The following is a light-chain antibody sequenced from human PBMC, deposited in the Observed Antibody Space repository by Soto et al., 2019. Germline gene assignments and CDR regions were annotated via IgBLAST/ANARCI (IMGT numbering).Light chain of an antibody. CDR2: DAS. J-gene: IGKJ1*01. V-gene: IGKV3-20*01. CDR1: QTVRSNY. CDR3: QQYGSSPPA. Sequence: EIVLTQSPGTLSLSPGERATLSCRASQTVRSNYLAWYQQKPGQAPRLLIYDASSRATGIPDRFSGGGSGTDFTLTISRLEPEDFAVYYCQQYGSSPPAFGQRTKVDIK.